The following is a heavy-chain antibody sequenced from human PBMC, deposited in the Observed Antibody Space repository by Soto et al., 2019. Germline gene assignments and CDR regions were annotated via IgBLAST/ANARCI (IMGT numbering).Heavy chain of an antibody. Sequence: ASVKVSCKATGYTFSNYGISWVRQVPGRGLEWMGWISVYKGKTSYAQKFQGRVIMTTDTSTSTAYMELRTLRSDDTAVYYCARDHTIPAVGTLDYWGQGTLVTVSS. D-gene: IGHD6-13*01. J-gene: IGHJ4*02. CDR3: ARDHTIPAVGTLDY. V-gene: IGHV1-18*04. CDR2: ISVYKGKT. CDR1: GYTFSNYG.